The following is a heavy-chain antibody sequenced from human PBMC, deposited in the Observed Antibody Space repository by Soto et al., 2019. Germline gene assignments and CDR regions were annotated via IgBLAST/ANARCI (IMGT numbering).Heavy chain of an antibody. J-gene: IGHJ4*02. V-gene: IGHV5-10-1*01. CDR2: IDPSDSYT. Sequence: GESLKISCKGSGYSFTSYWISWVRQMPGKGLGWMGRIDPSDSYTNYSPSFQGHVTISADKSISTAYLQWSSLKASDTAMYYCASPLCHGSWDEEWGQGTLVTVSS. CDR3: ASPLCHGSWDEE. CDR1: GYSFTSYW. D-gene: IGHD6-13*01.